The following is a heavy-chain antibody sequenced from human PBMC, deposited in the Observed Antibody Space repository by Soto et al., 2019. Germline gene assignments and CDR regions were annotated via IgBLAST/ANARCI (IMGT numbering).Heavy chain of an antibody. CDR3: ARPREAGKYYYGVDV. J-gene: IGHJ6*02. Sequence: GAALQSSGKGPVYSVTRYWSSWVRQMPGKGLEWMGRIDPSDSYTNYSPSFQGHVTISADKSISTAYLQWSSLKASDTAMYYCARPREAGKYYYGVDVWGQGTTVTSP. CDR1: VYSVTRYW. CDR2: IDPSDSYT. V-gene: IGHV5-10-1*01. D-gene: IGHD6-19*01.